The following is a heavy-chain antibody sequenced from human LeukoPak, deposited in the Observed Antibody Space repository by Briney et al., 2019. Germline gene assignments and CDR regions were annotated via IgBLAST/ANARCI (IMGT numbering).Heavy chain of an antibody. V-gene: IGHV3-15*01. CDR3: TTSEPIYYDSSGDDPAFDY. CDR2: IKSKTDGGTT. J-gene: IGHJ4*02. CDR1: GFTFSNAW. D-gene: IGHD3-22*01. Sequence: GGSLRLSCAASGFTFSNAWMSWVRQAPGKGLEWVGRIKSKTDGGTTDYAAPVKGRFTISRDDSKNTLYLQMNSLKTEDTAVYYCTTSEPIYYDSSGDDPAFDYWGQGTLVTVSS.